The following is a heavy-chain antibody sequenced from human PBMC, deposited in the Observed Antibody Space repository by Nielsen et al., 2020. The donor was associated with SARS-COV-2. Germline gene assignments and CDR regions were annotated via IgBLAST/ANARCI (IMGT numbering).Heavy chain of an antibody. Sequence: VRQAPGKGLEWVSAISGSGGSTYYADSVKGRFTISRDNSKNTLYLQMNSLRAEDTAVYYRAKFDTAGYYFDYWGQGTLVTVSS. CDR2: ISGSGGST. CDR3: AKFDTAGYYFDY. D-gene: IGHD6-13*01. J-gene: IGHJ4*02. V-gene: IGHV3-23*01.